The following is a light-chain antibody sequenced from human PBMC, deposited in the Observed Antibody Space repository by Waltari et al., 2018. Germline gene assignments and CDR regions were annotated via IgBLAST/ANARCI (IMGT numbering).Light chain of an antibody. CDR3: QRYNSYANT. CDR1: QSINTY. J-gene: IGKJ2*01. CDR2: GAS. Sequence: DILMTQSPSTLSASVEDRVTITCRGSQSINTYLAWYQQKPGKAPKPLIYGASTLESGVPGRFSGTGSGTEFTLTISSLQPDDFATYYCQRYNSYANTFGQGTKVDIK. V-gene: IGKV1-5*01.